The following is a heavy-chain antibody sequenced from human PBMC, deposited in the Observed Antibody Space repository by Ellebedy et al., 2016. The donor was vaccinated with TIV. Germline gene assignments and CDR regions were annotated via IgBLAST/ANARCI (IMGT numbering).Heavy chain of an antibody. CDR3: ARSLFGDLPRALDY. V-gene: IGHV5-51*01. CDR1: GYSFTSYW. D-gene: IGHD3-10*01. CDR2: IYPGDSDT. J-gene: IGHJ4*02. Sequence: GESLKISCKGSGYSFTSYWIGWVRQMPGKGLEWMGIIYPGDSDTRYSPSFQGQVTISVDKSIGTAYLQWSSLKASDTAIYYCARSLFGDLPRALDYWGQGTLVTVSS.